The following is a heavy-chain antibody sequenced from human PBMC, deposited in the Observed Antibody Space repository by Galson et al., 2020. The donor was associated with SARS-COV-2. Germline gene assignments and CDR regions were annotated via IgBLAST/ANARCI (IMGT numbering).Heavy chain of an antibody. CDR3: ARGLLLTTMVIVVYTSASFYWDT. V-gene: IGHV4-34*01. CDR2: ITQSGSI. Sequence: SETLTLSCAASGLTFSGHYWGWVRQSPGKGLEWIGGITQSGSINYTPSPTSRVTISADTSKNQFSLELRSVTTPDTDIYYCARGLLLTTMVIVVYTSASFYWDTWGQGTLVSVSS. J-gene: IGHJ4*02. CDR1: GLTFSGHY. D-gene: IGHD3-22*01.